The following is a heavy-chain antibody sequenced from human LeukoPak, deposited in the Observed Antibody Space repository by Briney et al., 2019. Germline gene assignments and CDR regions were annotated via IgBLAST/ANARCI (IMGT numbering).Heavy chain of an antibody. Sequence: GGSLRLSCAASGFTFSSYAMTWVRQAPGKGLEWVSTISKSGGSTYYADSVKGRFTISRDNSKNTLYLQMNSLRAEDTALYYCAKGLYYYESSGYLTFDYWGQGTLVTVSS. CDR2: ISKSGGST. CDR3: AKGLYYYESSGYLTFDY. V-gene: IGHV3-23*01. J-gene: IGHJ4*02. D-gene: IGHD3-22*01. CDR1: GFTFSSYA.